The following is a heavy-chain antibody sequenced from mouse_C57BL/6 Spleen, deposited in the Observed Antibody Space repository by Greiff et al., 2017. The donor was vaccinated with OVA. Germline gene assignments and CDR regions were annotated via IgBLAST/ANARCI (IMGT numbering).Heavy chain of an antibody. Sequence: DVKLVESGGGLVKPGGSLKLSCAASGFTFSDYGMHWVRQAPEKGLEWVAYISSGSSTIYYADTVKGRFTISRDNAKNTLFLQMTSLRSEDTAMYYCARGPDGYAMDYWGQGTSVTVSS. V-gene: IGHV5-17*01. J-gene: IGHJ4*01. CDR2: ISSGSSTI. CDR3: ARGPDGYAMDY. CDR1: GFTFSDYG.